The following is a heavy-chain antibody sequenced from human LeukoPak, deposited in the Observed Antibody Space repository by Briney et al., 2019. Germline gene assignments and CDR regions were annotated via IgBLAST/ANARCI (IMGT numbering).Heavy chain of an antibody. V-gene: IGHV1-8*03. D-gene: IGHD7-27*01. CDR3: ARGYLGYAQAYYYYYMDV. CDR2: MNPNSGNT. Sequence: ASVKVSCKASGYTLTSYDINWVRQATGQGLEWMGWMNPNSGNTGYAQKFQGRVTITRNTSISTAYMELSSLRSEDTAVYYCARGYLGYAQAYYYYYMDVWGKGTTVTVSS. J-gene: IGHJ6*03. CDR1: GYTLTSYD.